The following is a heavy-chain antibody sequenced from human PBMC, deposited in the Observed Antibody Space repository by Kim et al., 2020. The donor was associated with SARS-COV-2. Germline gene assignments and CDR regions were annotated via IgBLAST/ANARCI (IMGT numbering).Heavy chain of an antibody. CDR2: IYYSGST. J-gene: IGHJ4*02. CDR1: GGSISSSSYY. V-gene: IGHV4-39*01. CDR3: ARRGDSSGWYVGLY. Sequence: SETLSLTCTVSGGSISSSSYYWGWIRQPPGKGLEWIGRIYYSGSTYYNPSLKSRVTISVDTSKNHFSLKLCSVTAADTAVDYCARRGDSSGWYVGLYWGQATIATVSS. D-gene: IGHD6-19*01.